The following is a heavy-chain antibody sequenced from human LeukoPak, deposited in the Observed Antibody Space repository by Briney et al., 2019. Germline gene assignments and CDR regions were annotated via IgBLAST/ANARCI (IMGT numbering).Heavy chain of an antibody. CDR2: IISKTDGGTT. Sequence: GGSLRLSCAASGFTFSNAWMSWVRQAPGKGLEWVGRIISKTDGGTTDYAAPVKGRFTISRDDSKNTLYLQMNSLKTEDTAVYYCTTEAAYYDFWSTAVYWGQGTLVTVPS. CDR1: GFTFSNAW. V-gene: IGHV3-15*01. D-gene: IGHD3-3*01. J-gene: IGHJ4*02. CDR3: TTEAAYYDFWSTAVY.